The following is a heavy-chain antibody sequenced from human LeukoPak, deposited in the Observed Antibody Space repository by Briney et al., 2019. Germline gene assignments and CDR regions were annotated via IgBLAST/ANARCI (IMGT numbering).Heavy chain of an antibody. D-gene: IGHD2-2*01. CDR3: AYCSSTSCYLGNWFDP. CDR1: GGTFSSYA. Sequence: ASVTVSCKASGGTFSSYAISWVRQAPGQGLEWMGRIIPILGIANYAQKFQGRVTITADKSTSTAYMELSSLRSGDTAVYYCAYCSSTSCYLGNWFDPWGQGTLVTVSS. J-gene: IGHJ5*02. CDR2: IIPILGIA. V-gene: IGHV1-69*04.